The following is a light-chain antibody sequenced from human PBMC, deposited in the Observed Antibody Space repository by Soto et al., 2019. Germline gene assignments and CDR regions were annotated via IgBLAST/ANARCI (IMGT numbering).Light chain of an antibody. J-gene: IGKJ4*01. V-gene: IGKV3-11*01. CDR3: QQRSDWPST. CDR2: DAS. Sequence: EIVLTQSPATLSLAPGDRATLSCRARQSVGSYLGWYQQRPGQAPRLLIYDASNRATGIPARFSGSGSGTDFTLTISSLEPEDFAVYYCQQRSDWPSTFGGGTKVEIK. CDR1: QSVGSY.